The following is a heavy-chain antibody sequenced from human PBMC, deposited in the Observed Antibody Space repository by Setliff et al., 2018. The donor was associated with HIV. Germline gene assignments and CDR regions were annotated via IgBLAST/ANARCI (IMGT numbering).Heavy chain of an antibody. J-gene: IGHJ4*02. CDR3: ARAGYGDYVSFFNY. CDR2: ISGSGAST. V-gene: IGHV3-23*01. CDR1: GFTFNTYA. Sequence: GGSLRLSCAASGFTFNTYAMSWVRQAPGKGLEWVSVISGSGASTFYADSVKGRFTISRDNSKSTLYLQMNGLRVEDTAVYYCARAGYGDYVSFFNYWGQGILVTVSS. D-gene: IGHD4-17*01.